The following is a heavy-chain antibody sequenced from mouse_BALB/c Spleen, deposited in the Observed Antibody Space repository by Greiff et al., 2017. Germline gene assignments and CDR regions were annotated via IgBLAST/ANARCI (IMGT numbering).Heavy chain of an antibody. CDR3: ARHYYDGYFDY. D-gene: IGHD1-1*01. CDR2: INSNGGST. J-gene: IGHJ2*01. V-gene: IGHV5-6-2*01. CDR1: GFTFSSYY. Sequence: EVMLVESGGGLVKLGGSLKLSCAASGFTFSSYYMSWVRQTPEKRLELVAAINSNGGSTYYPDTVKGRFTISRDNAKNTLYLQMSSLKSEDTALYYCARHYYDGYFDYWGQGTTLTVSS.